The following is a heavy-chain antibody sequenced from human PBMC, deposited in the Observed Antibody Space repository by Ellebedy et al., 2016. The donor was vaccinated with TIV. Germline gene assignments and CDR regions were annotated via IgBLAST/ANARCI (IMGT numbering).Heavy chain of an antibody. CDR2: ISSSSSYI. V-gene: IGHV3-21*01. D-gene: IGHD1-26*01. CDR3: ARDLVGATTSSAFDI. CDR1: GFTFSSYS. J-gene: IGHJ3*02. Sequence: GESLKISCAASGFTFSSYSMNWVRQAPGKGLEWVSSISSSSSYIYYADSVKGRFTISRDNAKNSLYLQMNSLRAEDTAVYYCARDLVGATTSSAFDIWGQGTMVTVSS.